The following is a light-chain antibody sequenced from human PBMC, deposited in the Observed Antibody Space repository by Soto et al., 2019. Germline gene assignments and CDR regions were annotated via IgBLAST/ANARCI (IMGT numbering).Light chain of an antibody. CDR1: SSDVGAYNF. J-gene: IGLJ1*01. CDR3: SSFTRSSTYV. CDR2: EVN. V-gene: IGLV2-14*01. Sequence: QSALTQPASVSGSPGQSITISCTGTSSDVGAYNFVSWYQQYPGKAPKVMIYEVNNRPSGVSNRFSGSKSGNTASLTISGLQAEDEADYYCSSFTRSSTYVFGSGTKVIV.